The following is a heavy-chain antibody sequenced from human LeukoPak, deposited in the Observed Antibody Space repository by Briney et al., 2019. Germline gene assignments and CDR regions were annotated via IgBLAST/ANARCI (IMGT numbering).Heavy chain of an antibody. Sequence: GGSLRLSCAASGFTFSSYAMRWDRQAPGKGLEWVSAISGSGGSTYYADSVKGRFTISRDNSKNTLYLQMNSLRAEDTAVYYCANPALAAAESFAFDIWGQGTVVTVSS. CDR1: GFTFSSYA. J-gene: IGHJ3*02. CDR3: ANPALAAAESFAFDI. V-gene: IGHV3-23*01. CDR2: ISGSGGST. D-gene: IGHD6-13*01.